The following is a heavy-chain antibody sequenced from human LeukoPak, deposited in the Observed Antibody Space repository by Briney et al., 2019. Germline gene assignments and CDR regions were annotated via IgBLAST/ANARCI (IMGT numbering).Heavy chain of an antibody. CDR2: INPNNGGT. CDR1: GYTFTGYH. CDR3: ARDACPSGAFDI. V-gene: IGHV1-2*02. Sequence: GASVKVSCKASGYTFTGYHMHWVRQAPGQGLEWMGWINPNNGGTSYAQKFQGRVTLTRDTSISTAYMELTRLRSDDTAVYYCARDACPSGAFDIWGQGTMVTVSS. D-gene: IGHD3-16*01. J-gene: IGHJ3*02.